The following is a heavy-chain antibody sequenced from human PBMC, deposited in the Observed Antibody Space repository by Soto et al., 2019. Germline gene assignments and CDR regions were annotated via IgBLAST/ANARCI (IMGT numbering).Heavy chain of an antibody. V-gene: IGHV3-30-3*01. Sequence: PGGSLRLSCAASGFTFSSYAMHWVRQAPGKGLEWVAVISYDGSNKYYADSVKGRFTISRDNSKNTLYLQMNSLRAEDTAVYYCASSTSAAVDIGGYYYYYGMDVWGQGTTVTVS. CDR3: ASSTSAAVDIGGYYYYYGMDV. CDR1: GFTFSSYA. CDR2: ISYDGSNK. D-gene: IGHD2-2*01. J-gene: IGHJ6*02.